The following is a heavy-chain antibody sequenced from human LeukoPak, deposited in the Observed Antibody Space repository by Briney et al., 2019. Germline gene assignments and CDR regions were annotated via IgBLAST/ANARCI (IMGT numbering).Heavy chain of an antibody. CDR1: GFTFSSYS. Sequence: GGSLRLSCAASGFTFSSYSMNWVRQAPGKGLEWVSAFSGSGGSTYYADSVKGRFTISRDNSKNALYLQMNSLRAGDTAVYYCATSGLSRFGFWGQGTLVTVST. CDR2: FSGSGGST. CDR3: ATSGLSRFGF. V-gene: IGHV3-23*01. J-gene: IGHJ4*02. D-gene: IGHD2/OR15-2a*01.